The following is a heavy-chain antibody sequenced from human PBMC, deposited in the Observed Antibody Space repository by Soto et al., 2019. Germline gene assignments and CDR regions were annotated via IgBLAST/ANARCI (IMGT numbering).Heavy chain of an antibody. J-gene: IGHJ4*02. CDR3: VRPTYFPVGIGYTRCFAY. CDR2: SRDKAQGYST. CDR1: GFTLSDHY. D-gene: IGHD3-22*01. Sequence: EVQLVESGGGLVQPGGSLRLSCAGSGFTLSDHYIDLVRQAPGKGLEWVGRSRDKAQGYSTAYAASVKGRFATLIDESKNSVDLQIINLETEDPAVYYCVRPTYFPVGIGYTRCFAYWGQGTLVSVSS. V-gene: IGHV3-72*01.